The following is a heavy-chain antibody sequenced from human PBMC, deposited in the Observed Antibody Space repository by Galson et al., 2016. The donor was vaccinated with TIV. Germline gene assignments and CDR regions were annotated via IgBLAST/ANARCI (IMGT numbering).Heavy chain of an antibody. CDR2: VSGSTRTN. CDR3: ARDRPIYYNTGGLPDNAFDI. V-gene: IGHV3-11*01. D-gene: IGHD2-8*02. CDR1: GFTFSDYY. Sequence: SLRLSCAASGFTFSDYYMSWIRQAPGKGLEWISYVSGSTRTNKYADSVKGRFTISRDNAKNSLYLQMNSLRAEDTAVYYCARDRPIYYNTGGLPDNAFDIWVQGTMVTISS. J-gene: IGHJ3*02.